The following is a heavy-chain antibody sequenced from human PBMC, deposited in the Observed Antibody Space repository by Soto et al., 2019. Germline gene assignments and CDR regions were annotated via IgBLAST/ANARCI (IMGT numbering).Heavy chain of an antibody. Sequence: SETLSLTCTVSGGSISRYYWSWIRQPPGKGLEWIGYIYYSGTTNYNPSLKSRVTISVDTSKNQFSLKLSSVTAADRALYYCEYKHIVVVTDAFDIWGQGTMV. CDR2: IYYSGTT. V-gene: IGHV4-59*01. J-gene: IGHJ3*02. CDR1: GGSISRYY. D-gene: IGHD2-21*02. CDR3: EYKHIVVVTDAFDI.